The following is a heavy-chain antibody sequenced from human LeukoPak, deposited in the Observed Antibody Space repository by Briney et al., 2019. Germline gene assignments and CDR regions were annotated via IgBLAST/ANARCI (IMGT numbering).Heavy chain of an antibody. V-gene: IGHV3-64D*06. D-gene: IGHD6-19*01. CDR3: VKGKGIAVTSLDY. J-gene: IGHJ4*02. CDR2: ISSNGGST. CDR1: GFIFSNYA. Sequence: PRRSLRPPCSASGFIFSNYAMNWVRHAPGKGMEYVSAISSNGGSTYYADSVKGRFTISRDNSKNTLYLQMSSLRADDTAVYYCVKGKGIAVTSLDYWGQGTLVTVSS.